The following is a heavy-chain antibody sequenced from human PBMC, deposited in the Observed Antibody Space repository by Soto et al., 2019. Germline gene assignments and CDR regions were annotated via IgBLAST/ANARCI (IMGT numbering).Heavy chain of an antibody. J-gene: IGHJ4*02. CDR2: IYPGDSDT. Sequence: GESLKITCKGSGYSFASHWVAWVRQMPEKGLEWIGTIYPGDSDTKYSSAFRGHVTISADTSVSTAYLQWRSLEATDSAIYYCARYSGSYWHYLDFWGQGTLVTVSS. V-gene: IGHV5-51*01. D-gene: IGHD1-26*01. CDR3: ARYSGSYWHYLDF. CDR1: GYSFASHW.